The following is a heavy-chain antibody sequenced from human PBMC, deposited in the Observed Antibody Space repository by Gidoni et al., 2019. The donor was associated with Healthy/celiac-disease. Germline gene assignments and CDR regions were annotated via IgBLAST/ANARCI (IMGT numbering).Heavy chain of an antibody. D-gene: IGHD6-19*01. J-gene: IGHJ4*02. CDR1: GGSISSGGYY. V-gene: IGHV4-31*03. Sequence: TCTVSGGSISSGGYYWSWIRQHPGKGLEWIGYIYYSGSTYYNPSLKSRVTISVDTSKNQFSLKLSSVTAADTAVYYCARGIVAVAGTVGVDYWGQGTLVTVSS. CDR3: ARGIVAVAGTVGVDY. CDR2: IYYSGST.